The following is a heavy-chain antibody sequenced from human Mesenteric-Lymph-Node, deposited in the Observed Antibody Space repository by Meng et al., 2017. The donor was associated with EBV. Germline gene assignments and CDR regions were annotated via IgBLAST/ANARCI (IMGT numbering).Heavy chain of an antibody. V-gene: IGHV6-1*01. CDR3: SRESWRAFDY. Sequence: QVQLQQSGPGLVKPSQTLSLTCALSGDSVSNTNVAWNWIRQSPSRGLEWLGRTYYRSKWYNEYAQSVKGRITINPDTSKSEFSLQLNSVTPDDTAVYYCSRESWRAFDYWGQGTLVTVSS. J-gene: IGHJ4*02. CDR2: TYYRSKWYN. CDR1: GDSVSNTNVA.